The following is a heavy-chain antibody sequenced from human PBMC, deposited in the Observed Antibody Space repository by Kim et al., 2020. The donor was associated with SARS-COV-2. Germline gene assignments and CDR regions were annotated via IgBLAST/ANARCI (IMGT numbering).Heavy chain of an antibody. V-gene: IGHV7-4-1*02. Sequence: ASVKVSCKASGYTFTSYAMNWVRQAPGQGLEWMGWINTNTGNPTYAQGFTGRFVFSLDTSVSTAYLQISSLKAEDTAVYYCARDERDYVWGSYRYLDYWGQGTLVTVSS. J-gene: IGHJ4*02. D-gene: IGHD3-16*02. CDR1: GYTFTSYA. CDR3: ARDERDYVWGSYRYLDY. CDR2: INTNTGNP.